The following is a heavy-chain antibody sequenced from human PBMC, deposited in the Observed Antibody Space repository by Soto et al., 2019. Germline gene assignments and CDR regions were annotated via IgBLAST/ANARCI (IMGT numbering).Heavy chain of an antibody. CDR1: GFTFSSYA. CDR2: ISYDGSNK. V-gene: IGHV3-30-3*01. CDR3: ARARVVVVTAIYYGAFDI. D-gene: IGHD2-21*02. J-gene: IGHJ3*02. Sequence: QVQLVESGGGVVQPGRSLRISCAASGFTFSSYAMHWVRQAPDKGLEWVAVISYDGSNKYYADSVKGRFTISRDNSKNSLYLQMNSLRAEDTAVYYCARARVVVVTAIYYGAFDIWGQGTMVTVSS.